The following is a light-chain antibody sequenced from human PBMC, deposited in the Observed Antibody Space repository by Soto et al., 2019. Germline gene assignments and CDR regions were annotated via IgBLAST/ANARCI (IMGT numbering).Light chain of an antibody. CDR2: GAS. V-gene: IGKV3-15*01. J-gene: IGKJ1*01. CDR1: QSVSSN. CDR3: QQYNNWPPGT. Sequence: EIVMTQSPVTLSASPGESATLSCRASQSVSSNLAWYQQKPGQAPRLLIYGASTRATGIPARFSGSGSGTEFTLTISSLQSEDFAGYYCQQYNNWPPGTFGQGTKVDIK.